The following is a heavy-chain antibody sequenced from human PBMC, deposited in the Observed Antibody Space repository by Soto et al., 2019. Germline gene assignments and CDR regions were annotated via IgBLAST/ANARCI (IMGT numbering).Heavy chain of an antibody. D-gene: IGHD3-16*01. J-gene: IGHJ6*02. Sequence: ASVKVSCKSSGYTFTSYAMHCVRQAPGQRLEWMGWINAGNGNTKYSQKFQGRVTITRDTSASTAYMELSSLRSEDTAVYYCARHNGPLYVGYYYDMDVWGQGTMVTVSS. CDR3: ARHNGPLYVGYYYDMDV. CDR1: GYTFTSYA. V-gene: IGHV1-3*01. CDR2: INAGNGNT.